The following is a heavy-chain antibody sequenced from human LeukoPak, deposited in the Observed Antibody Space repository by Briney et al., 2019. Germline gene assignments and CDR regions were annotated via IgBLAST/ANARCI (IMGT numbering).Heavy chain of an antibody. J-gene: IGHJ4*02. V-gene: IGHV1-2*02. CDR2: INPNSGGT. D-gene: IGHD6-13*01. CDR3: ARDRSSSSWLTVDY. Sequence: GASVKVSCKASGYTFTGYYMHWVRQAPGQGLEWMGWINPNSGGTNYAQKFQGRVTMTRDTSISTAYMELSRLRSDDTAVYYCARDRSSSSWLTVDYWGQGTLVTVSS. CDR1: GYTFTGYY.